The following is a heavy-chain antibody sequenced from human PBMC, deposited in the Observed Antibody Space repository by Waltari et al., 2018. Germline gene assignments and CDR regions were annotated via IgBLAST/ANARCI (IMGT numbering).Heavy chain of an antibody. V-gene: IGHV4-39*01. CDR2: VSHRGGT. D-gene: IGHD4-17*01. CDR3: ARLLPQDYGDYPSNYFDY. Sequence: QLQLQESGPGLVKPSETLSLTCTVSGGSISSRNYFWGWIRQPPGKGLEWSAVVSHRGGTYDRSSLKSRVTISVDTSKNQFSLKLRSVTAADAAVYYCARLLPQDYGDYPSNYFDYWGQGTLVTVSS. J-gene: IGHJ4*02. CDR1: GGSISSRNYF.